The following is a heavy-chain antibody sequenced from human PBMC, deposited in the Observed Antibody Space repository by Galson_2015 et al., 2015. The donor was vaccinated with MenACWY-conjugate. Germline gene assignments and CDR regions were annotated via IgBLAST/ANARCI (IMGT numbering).Heavy chain of an antibody. Sequence: SMRLSCAVSGFTFRNYAMSWVRQAPGKGLEWVSAISVRGDDTFYADPVKGRFTVSRDNSQHPLYLQMNTLRSEDTALYYCAKGGFYYFYGMDVWGQGTAVTVSS. CDR2: ISVRGDDT. V-gene: IGHV3-23*01. CDR1: GFTFRNYA. CDR3: AKGGFYYFYGMDV. J-gene: IGHJ6*02.